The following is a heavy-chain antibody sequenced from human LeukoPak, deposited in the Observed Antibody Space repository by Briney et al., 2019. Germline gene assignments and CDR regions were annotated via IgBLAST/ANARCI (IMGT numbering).Heavy chain of an antibody. D-gene: IGHD5-18*01. CDR3: AKDPYSYGSYFDY. CDR1: GFTFSGCG. Sequence: GGSLRLSXTASGFTFSGCGMHWVRQAPGEGLEWVAFIWYDGRDKYYVDSVKGRFTISRDNSKNTLYLQMNSLRAEDTAMYYCAKDPYSYGSYFDYWGQGTLVTVSS. CDR2: IWYDGRDK. V-gene: IGHV3-30*02. J-gene: IGHJ4*02.